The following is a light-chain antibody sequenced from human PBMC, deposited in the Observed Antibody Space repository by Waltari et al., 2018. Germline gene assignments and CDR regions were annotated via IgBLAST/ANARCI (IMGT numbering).Light chain of an antibody. CDR1: SGSPSTTSY. CDR3: ALYMGSGIWV. Sequence: QTVVTQEPSLSVSPGGTVTLTRALSSGSPSTTSYATWYQQTPGQAPRTLVYKANARSSGVPDRFSGSILGNTAALTITGAQADDESDYYCALYMGSGIWVFGGGTRLTVL. V-gene: IGLV8-61*01. J-gene: IGLJ3*02. CDR2: KAN.